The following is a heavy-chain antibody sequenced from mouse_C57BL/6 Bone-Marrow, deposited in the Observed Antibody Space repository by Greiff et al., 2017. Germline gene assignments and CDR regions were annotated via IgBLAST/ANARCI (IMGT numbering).Heavy chain of an antibody. CDR2: IYLRSGNT. Sequence: QVQLKESGAELARPGASVKLSCKASGYTFTSYGISWVKQRTGQGLEWIGEIYLRSGNTYYNEKFKGKATLTADKFSSTAYMELRSLTSEDSAVYFCARGDYYGSSYYAMDYWGQGTSVTVSS. D-gene: IGHD1-1*01. V-gene: IGHV1-81*01. CDR1: GYTFTSYG. CDR3: ARGDYYGSSYYAMDY. J-gene: IGHJ4*01.